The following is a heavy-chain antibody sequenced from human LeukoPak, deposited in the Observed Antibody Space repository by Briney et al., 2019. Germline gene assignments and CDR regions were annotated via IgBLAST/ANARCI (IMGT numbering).Heavy chain of an antibody. J-gene: IGHJ5*02. CDR3: ARDIGDFWFDP. D-gene: IGHD3-16*02. CDR1: GFTFSSYS. V-gene: IGHV3-21*01. Sequence: PGGSLRLSCAASGFTFSSYSMNWVRQAPGKGLEWVSSISSSSSYTYYADSVKGRFTISRDNAKNSLYLQMNSLRAEDTAVYYCARDIGDFWFDPWGQGTLVTVSS. CDR2: ISSSSSYT.